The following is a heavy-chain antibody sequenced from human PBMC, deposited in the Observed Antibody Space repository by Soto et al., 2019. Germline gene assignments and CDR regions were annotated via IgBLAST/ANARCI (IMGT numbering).Heavy chain of an antibody. Sequence: EVHLLESGGALVQPGGSLTLSCAASGFSFSDYAMSWVRQAPGKGLEWVSSISRTGDSAYYADSVKGRFAISRDRSKNRLSLQMNSLRVEDTAVYYCAKGPDGSGYYHNWFDSWGQGPLIPVSS. CDR1: GFSFSDYA. D-gene: IGHD3-22*01. CDR2: ISRTGDSA. V-gene: IGHV3-23*01. CDR3: AKGPDGSGYYHNWFDS. J-gene: IGHJ5*01.